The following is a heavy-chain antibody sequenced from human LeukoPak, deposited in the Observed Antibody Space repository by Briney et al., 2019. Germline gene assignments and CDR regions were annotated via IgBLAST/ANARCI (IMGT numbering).Heavy chain of an antibody. V-gene: IGHV4-59*12. CDR1: GGSISSYY. CDR3: AREDGDYGGWFDP. CDR2: IYYSGST. J-gene: IGHJ5*02. Sequence: SETLSLTCTVSGGSISSYYWSWIRQPPGKGLEWIGYIYYSGSTNYNPSLKSRVTISVDTSKNQFSLRLSSVTAADTAVYYCAREDGDYGGWFDPWGQGTLVTVSS. D-gene: IGHD4-23*01.